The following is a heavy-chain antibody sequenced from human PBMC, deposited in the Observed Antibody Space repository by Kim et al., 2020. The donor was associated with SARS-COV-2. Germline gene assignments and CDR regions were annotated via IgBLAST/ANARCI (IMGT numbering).Heavy chain of an antibody. CDR2: ISSSSSTI. V-gene: IGHV3-48*04. Sequence: GGSLRLSCAASGFTFSSYSMNWVRQAPGKGLEWVSYISSSSSTIYYADSVKGRFTISRDNAKNSLYLQMNSLRAEDTAVYYCARDTGAGSRWYTSVSTYYYYGMDVWGQGTTVTVSS. J-gene: IGHJ6*02. D-gene: IGHD6-13*01. CDR1: GFTFSSYS. CDR3: ARDTGAGSRWYTSVSTYYYYGMDV.